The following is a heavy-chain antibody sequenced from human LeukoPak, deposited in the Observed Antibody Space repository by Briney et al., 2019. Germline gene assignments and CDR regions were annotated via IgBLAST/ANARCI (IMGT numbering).Heavy chain of an antibody. V-gene: IGHV4-4*07. Sequence: SETLSLTRTVSGGSISSYYWSWIRQPAGKGLEWIGRIYTSGSTNYNPSLKSRVTMSVDTSKNQFSLKLSSVTAADTAVYYCARDRPDYDYVWGSYRYKLDYWGQGTLVTVSS. CDR1: GGSISSYY. CDR2: IYTSGST. D-gene: IGHD3-16*02. J-gene: IGHJ4*02. CDR3: ARDRPDYDYVWGSYRYKLDY.